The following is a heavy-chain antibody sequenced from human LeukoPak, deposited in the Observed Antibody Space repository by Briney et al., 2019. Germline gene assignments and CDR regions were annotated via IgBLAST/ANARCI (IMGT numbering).Heavy chain of an antibody. Sequence: GGSLRLSCAASGFTVSNNFMSWVRQAPRQGLEWVSVIYRGGTIYYADSVRGRFTISRDNSKNTLYLKMNSLRAEDTAVYYCGGGDGHNHGDYWGQGTLVTVSS. CDR1: GFTVSNNF. V-gene: IGHV3-53*01. CDR2: IYRGGTI. D-gene: IGHD5-24*01. J-gene: IGHJ4*02. CDR3: GGGDGHNHGDY.